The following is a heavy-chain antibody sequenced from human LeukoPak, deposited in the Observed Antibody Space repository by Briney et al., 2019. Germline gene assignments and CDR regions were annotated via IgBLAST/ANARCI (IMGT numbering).Heavy chain of an antibody. CDR3: ARHYDSTAYSLDY. V-gene: IGHV3-21*01. D-gene: IGHD3-22*01. CDR2: ISSSSGYI. J-gene: IGHJ4*02. CDR1: GFTFSSYS. Sequence: GGSLRLSCAASGFTFSSYSMNWVRQAPGKGLEWVSSISSSSGYIYYADSVKGRFTISRDNAKESLFLQMNSLRAEDTAVYYCARHYDSTAYSLDYWGQGTLVTVSS.